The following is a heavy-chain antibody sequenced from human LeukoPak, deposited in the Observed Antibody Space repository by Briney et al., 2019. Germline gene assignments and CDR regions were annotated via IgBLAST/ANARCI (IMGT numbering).Heavy chain of an antibody. J-gene: IGHJ4*02. CDR3: TRSRQLDY. Sequence: PGRSLRLSCTASGLTFGDYTMSWVRQAPGKGLEWVGCSRSKTYGGTTEYAASVKGRFTISRDDSKSIAYLQMNSLKTEDTAVYYCTRSRQLDYWGQGTLVTVSS. CDR2: SRSKTYGGTT. D-gene: IGHD2-2*01. CDR1: GLTFGDYT. V-gene: IGHV3-49*04.